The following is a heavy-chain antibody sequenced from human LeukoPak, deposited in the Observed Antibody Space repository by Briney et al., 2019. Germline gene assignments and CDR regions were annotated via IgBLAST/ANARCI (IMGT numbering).Heavy chain of an antibody. V-gene: IGHV3-74*01. Sequence: PGGSLRLSCAASGFTFSSYWMHWVRQVPGKGLVWVSRINTDGSITSYADSVKGRFTIPRDNAENTLYLQMNSLRAEDTAVYHCVSHVYGGSPFDIWGQGTMVTVSS. CDR2: INTDGSIT. J-gene: IGHJ3*02. CDR3: VSHVYGGSPFDI. CDR1: GFTFSSYW. D-gene: IGHD4-23*01.